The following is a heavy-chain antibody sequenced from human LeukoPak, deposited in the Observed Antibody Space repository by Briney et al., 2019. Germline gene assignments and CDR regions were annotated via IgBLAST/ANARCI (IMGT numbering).Heavy chain of an antibody. CDR2: INHRGNT. J-gene: IGHJ5*02. Sequence: SETLSLTCAVYGESLSGYYWSWIRKPPGKGGECLGEINHRGNTNYNPSLKSRVTISVDTSKTQFTLKLSSVTAGDTAVYYCASRQLWLRRGWFDPWGQGTRVTVSS. V-gene: IGHV4-34*01. CDR1: GESLSGYY. CDR3: ASRQLWLRRGWFDP. D-gene: IGHD5-18*01.